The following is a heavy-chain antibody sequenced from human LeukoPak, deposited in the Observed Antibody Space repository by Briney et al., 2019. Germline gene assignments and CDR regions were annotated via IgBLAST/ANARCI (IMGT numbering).Heavy chain of an antibody. CDR2: IIGSGGST. CDR1: GFTFSNYA. V-gene: IGHV3-23*01. D-gene: IGHD2-8*01. J-gene: IGHJ4*02. CDR3: AKRGLSVNGYDY. Sequence: EPGGSLRLACAASGFTFSNYAMNWVRQAPGRGLEWVSGIIGSGGSTYYADSVTGRFTISRDNSKNTLYLQMNSLRAEDTAVYYCAKRGLSVNGYDYWGQGTPVTVSS.